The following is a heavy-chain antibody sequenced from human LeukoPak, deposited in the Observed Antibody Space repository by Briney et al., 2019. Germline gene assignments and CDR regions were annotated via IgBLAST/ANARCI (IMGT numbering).Heavy chain of an antibody. CDR2: INHSGNT. V-gene: IGHV4-38-2*01. J-gene: IGHJ4*02. Sequence: PSETLSLTCAVSGYSISSGFDWGWIRQPPGKGLEWIGNINHSGNTYYNPSLKSRVTISVDTSKNQFSLKLSSVTAADTAMYYCARPLDYWGQGTLVSVSS. CDR1: GYSISSGFD. CDR3: ARPLDY.